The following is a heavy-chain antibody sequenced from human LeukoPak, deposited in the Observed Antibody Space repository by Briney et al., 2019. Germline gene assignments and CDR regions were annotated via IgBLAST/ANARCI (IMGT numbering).Heavy chain of an antibody. Sequence: PGRSLRLSCAASGFTFDDYAMHWVRQAPGKGLEWVSGISWNSGSIVYADSVKGRFTISRDNAKNSLYLQMNSLRAEDTALYYCAKDRTGGPNDAFDIWGQGTMVTVSS. CDR1: GFTFDDYA. CDR2: ISWNSGSI. V-gene: IGHV3-9*01. CDR3: AKDRTGGPNDAFDI. J-gene: IGHJ3*02. D-gene: IGHD2-8*02.